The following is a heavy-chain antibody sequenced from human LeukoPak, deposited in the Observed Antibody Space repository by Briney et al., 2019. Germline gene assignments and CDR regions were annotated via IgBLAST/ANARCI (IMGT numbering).Heavy chain of an antibody. CDR1: GYSISSGYN. J-gene: IGHJ5*02. D-gene: IGHD2-2*01. V-gene: IGHV4-38-2*01. CDR3: ARFGSTSGRGFDP. Sequence: SETLSLTCAVSGYSISSGYNWGWIRQPPGKGLEWIGTLSHSGSTYYNPSLKSRNTMTMDTSKYQFPLQLTSVTAADTAVYFCARFGSTSGRGFDPWGQGTLVTVSS. CDR2: LSHSGST.